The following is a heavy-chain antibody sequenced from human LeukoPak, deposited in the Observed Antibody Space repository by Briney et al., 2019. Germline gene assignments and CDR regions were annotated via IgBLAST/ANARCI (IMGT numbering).Heavy chain of an antibody. D-gene: IGHD1-26*01. V-gene: IGHV3-13*01. CDR3: ARALATDAFDI. CDR1: GFTFSSYD. CDR2: IGTAGDT. J-gene: IGHJ3*02. Sequence: GGSLRLSCAASGFTFSSYDMHWVRQATGKGLEWVSAIGTAGDTYYPGSVKGRFTISRENAKNSLYLQMNSLRAGDTAVYYCARALATDAFDIWGQGTMVTVSS.